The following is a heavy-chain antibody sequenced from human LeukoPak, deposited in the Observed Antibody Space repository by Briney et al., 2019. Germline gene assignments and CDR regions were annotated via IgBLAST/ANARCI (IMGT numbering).Heavy chain of an antibody. J-gene: IGHJ4*02. D-gene: IGHD5-12*01. CDR3: ATIWAYSGYDFSDY. CDR2: ISGSGGST. Sequence: QPGGSLRLSCAASGFTFSSYAMSWVRQAPGKGLEWVSAISGSGGSTYYADSVKGRFTISRDNSKNTLYLQMNSLRAEDTAVYYCATIWAYSGYDFSDYWGLGTLVTVSS. V-gene: IGHV3-23*01. CDR1: GFTFSSYA.